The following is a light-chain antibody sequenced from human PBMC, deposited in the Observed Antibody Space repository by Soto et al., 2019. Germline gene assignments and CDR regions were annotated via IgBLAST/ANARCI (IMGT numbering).Light chain of an antibody. V-gene: IGLV1-44*01. Sequence: QSVLTQPPSASGTPGQRVTISCSGSSSNIGSNTVTWYQHLPGTAPTLLIYSNDQRPSGVPARFSGSKSGTSASLAISGLQSEDEADYYCASWDDSRKGVVFGGGTKLTVL. CDR3: ASWDDSRKGVV. J-gene: IGLJ2*01. CDR2: SND. CDR1: SSNIGSNT.